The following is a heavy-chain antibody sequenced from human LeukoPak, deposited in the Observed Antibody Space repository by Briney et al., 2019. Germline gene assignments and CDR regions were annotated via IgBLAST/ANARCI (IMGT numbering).Heavy chain of an antibody. CDR2: ISSSSSYI. J-gene: IGHJ3*02. CDR1: GFTFSTYS. D-gene: IGHD3-22*01. CDR3: ARGRDPASWYDRSGYYRDAFDM. V-gene: IGHV3-21*01. Sequence: GGSLRLSCVASGFTFSTYSMNWVRQAPGKGLEWVSSISSSSSYIYYADSVKGRFTISRDNAKNSLYLQMNSLRAEDTAVYNCARGRDPASWYDRSGYYRDAFDMWGQGTMVTVSS.